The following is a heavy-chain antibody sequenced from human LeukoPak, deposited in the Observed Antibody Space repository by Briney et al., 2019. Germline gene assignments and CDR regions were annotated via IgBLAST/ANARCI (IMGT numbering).Heavy chain of an antibody. CDR3: ARVTNYASVRANDF. D-gene: IGHD3-10*01. J-gene: IGHJ4*02. CDR1: GLTFSSYA. V-gene: IGHV3-30*04. Sequence: GRSLRLSCAASGLTFSSYAMHWVRQAPGKGLEWVAVISYDGTNKYYADSVKGRFTISRDNSKNTLYLQMNSLRTEDTAVYYCARVTNYASVRANDFWGQGTLVTVSS. CDR2: ISYDGTNK.